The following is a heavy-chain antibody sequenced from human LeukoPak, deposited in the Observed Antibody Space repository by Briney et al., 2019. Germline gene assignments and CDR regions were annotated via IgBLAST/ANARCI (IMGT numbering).Heavy chain of an antibody. D-gene: IGHD3-10*01. V-gene: IGHV4-59*01. CDR3: ARDEGSGSYYNTDSGWFDP. CDR2: IYDSGST. CDR1: GGSISSYY. J-gene: IGHJ5*02. Sequence: SETLSLTCTVSGGSISSYYWSWIRQPPGKGLEWIGYIYDSGSTNYNPSLKSRVTISVDTSKNQFSLKLSSVTAADTAVYYCARDEGSGSYYNTDSGWFDPWGQGTLVTVSS.